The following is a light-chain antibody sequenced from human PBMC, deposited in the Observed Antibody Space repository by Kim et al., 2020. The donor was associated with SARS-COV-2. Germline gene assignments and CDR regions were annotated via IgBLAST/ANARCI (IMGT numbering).Light chain of an antibody. CDR3: SSYAGSNNWV. CDR1: SSDVGGYNY. J-gene: IGLJ3*02. V-gene: IGLV2-8*01. CDR2: EVT. Sequence: GQSVTISCTGTSSDVGGYNYVSWYRQHPGKAPKLMIYEVTKRPSGVPDRLSGSKSGNTASLTVSGLQAEDEADYYCSSYAGSNNWVFGGGTQLTVL.